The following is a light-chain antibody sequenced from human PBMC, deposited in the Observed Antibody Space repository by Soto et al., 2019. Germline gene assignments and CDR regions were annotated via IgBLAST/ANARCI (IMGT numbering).Light chain of an antibody. CDR3: QQYNNYT. J-gene: IGKJ2*01. CDR2: DAS. Sequence: DIQMTQSPSTLSASVGARVTITCRASQSISTWLAWYQQKPGKAPNLLIYDASSLERGVASRFSGSGSGTEFTLAISSLQPDDFANYYSQQYNNYTFGQGTKLEIK. V-gene: IGKV1-5*01. CDR1: QSISTW.